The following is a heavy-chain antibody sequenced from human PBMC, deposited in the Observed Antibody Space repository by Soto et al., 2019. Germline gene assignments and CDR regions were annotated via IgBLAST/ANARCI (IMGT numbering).Heavy chain of an antibody. CDR2: IIPIFGTA. V-gene: IGHV1-69*06. D-gene: IGHD2-2*01. CDR3: AREGDGTTSGVWDY. Sequence: SVKVSCKASGGTFSSYAISWVRQAPGQGLEWMGGIIPIFGTANYAQKFQGRVPITADKSTSTAYMELSSLSSEDTAVYYCAREGDGTTSGVWDYWGQGTLVTVSS. CDR1: GGTFSSYA. J-gene: IGHJ4*02.